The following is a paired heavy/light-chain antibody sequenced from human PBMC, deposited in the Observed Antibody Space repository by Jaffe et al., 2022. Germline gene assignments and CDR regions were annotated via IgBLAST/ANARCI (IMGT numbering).Light chain of an antibody. Sequence: EIVLTQSPDFQSVTPKEKVTITCRASQSIGSSLHWYQQKPDQSPKLLIKYASQSISGVPSRFSGSGSGTDFTLTINSLEAEDAAAYYCHQSSSLPLTFGGGTKVEIK. CDR1: QSIGSS. J-gene: IGKJ4*01. V-gene: IGKV6D-21*02. CDR3: HQSSSLPLT. CDR2: YAS.
Heavy chain of an antibody. D-gene: IGHD3-3*01. CDR3: ARDVGYYDFWRDHIFDY. CDR1: GFTFSDYY. J-gene: IGHJ4*02. Sequence: QVQLVESGGGLVKPGGSLRLSCAASGFTFSDYYMSWIRQAPGKGLEWVSYISSSGSTIYYADSVKGRFTISRDNAKNSLYLQMNSLRAEDTAVYYCARDVGYYDFWRDHIFDYWGQGTLVTVSS. V-gene: IGHV3-11*01. CDR2: ISSSGSTI.